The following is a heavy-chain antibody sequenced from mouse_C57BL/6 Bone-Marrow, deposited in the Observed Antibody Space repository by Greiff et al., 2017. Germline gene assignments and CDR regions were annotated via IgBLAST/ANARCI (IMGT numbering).Heavy chain of an antibody. CDR3: ERLRDGSSYHWYFDV. CDR1: GYTFTSYG. D-gene: IGHD1-1*01. V-gene: IGHV1-81*01. CDR2: IYPRSGNT. Sequence: QVQLKQSGAELARPGASVKLSCKASGYTFTSYGISWVKQRTGQGLEWIGEIYPRSGNTYYNEKFKGKAPLTADKSSSTAYMELRSLTSEDSAVYFCERLRDGSSYHWYFDVWGTGTTVTGSS. J-gene: IGHJ1*03.